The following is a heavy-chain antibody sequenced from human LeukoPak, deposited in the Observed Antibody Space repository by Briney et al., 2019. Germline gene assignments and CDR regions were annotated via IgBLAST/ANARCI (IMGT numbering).Heavy chain of an antibody. CDR1: SGSISSSSYY. Sequence: PSETLSLTCTVSSGSISSSSYYWGWIRQPPGKGLEWIGTFYYSGSTYYNPSLKSRVTVSVDTSKNQFSLNLSSVTAADTAVYYCARHSTSYDYVWGSYRYTPSYYFDYWGQGTLVTVSS. V-gene: IGHV4-39*01. D-gene: IGHD3-16*02. CDR2: FYYSGST. CDR3: ARHSTSYDYVWGSYRYTPSYYFDY. J-gene: IGHJ4*02.